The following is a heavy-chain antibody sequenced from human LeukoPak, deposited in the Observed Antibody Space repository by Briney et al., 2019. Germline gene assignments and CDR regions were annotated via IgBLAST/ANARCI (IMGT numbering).Heavy chain of an antibody. J-gene: IGHJ5*02. CDR2: ISSSSSYI. CDR1: GFTFDDYA. V-gene: IGHV3-21*01. D-gene: IGHD5-18*01. Sequence: GRSLRLSCAASGFTFDDYAMNWVRQAPGKGLEWVSSISSSSSYIYYADSVKGRFTISRDNAKNSLYLQMNSLRAEDTAVYYCARDGHTAMVRGWFDPWGQGTLVTVSS. CDR3: ARDGHTAMVRGWFDP.